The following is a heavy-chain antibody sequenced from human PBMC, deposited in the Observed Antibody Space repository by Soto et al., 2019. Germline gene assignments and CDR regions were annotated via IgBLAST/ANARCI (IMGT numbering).Heavy chain of an antibody. CDR3: ARLRGYSSSTRCYGDYGMDV. V-gene: IGHV4-39*01. J-gene: IGHJ6*02. Sequence: QLQLQESGPGLVKSSETLSLTCTVSGGSISSGPYSWGWIRQPPGEGLEWIGTFHYSESTYYNPSLESRVTISVDTSKNQFSLKVTSVTVADTAVYYCARLRGYSSSTRCYGDYGMDVWGQVTTVTVSS. D-gene: IGHD2-2*01. CDR1: GGSISSGPYS. CDR2: FHYSEST.